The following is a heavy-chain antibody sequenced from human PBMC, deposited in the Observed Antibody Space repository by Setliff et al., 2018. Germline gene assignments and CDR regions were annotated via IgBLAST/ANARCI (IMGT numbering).Heavy chain of an antibody. CDR1: GFAVSGAY. CDR3: ASPPIRQYNYYMDV. CDR2: ISSIGRLI. V-gene: IGHV3-11*01. D-gene: IGHD1-20*01. Sequence: GGSLRLSCAGSGFAVSGAYMSWVRQAPGKGLEWISYISSIGRLIHYADSVKGRFTVFRGNAGNSVHLQMNNLRVDDAAIYYCASPPIRQYNYYMDVWGKGTTVTVSS. J-gene: IGHJ6*04.